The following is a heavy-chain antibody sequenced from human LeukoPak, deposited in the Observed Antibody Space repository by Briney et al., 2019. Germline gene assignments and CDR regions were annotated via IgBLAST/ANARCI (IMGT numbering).Heavy chain of an antibody. Sequence: SETLSLTCTVSGGSISSYYWSWIRQPAGKGLEWVGRIYTSGSTNYNPSLKSRVTMSVDTSKNQFSLKLSSVTAADTAVYYCARLVYVRGVDNWFDPWGQGTLVTVSS. V-gene: IGHV4-4*07. J-gene: IGHJ5*02. CDR1: GGSISSYY. D-gene: IGHD3-10*02. CDR3: ARLVYVRGVDNWFDP. CDR2: IYTSGST.